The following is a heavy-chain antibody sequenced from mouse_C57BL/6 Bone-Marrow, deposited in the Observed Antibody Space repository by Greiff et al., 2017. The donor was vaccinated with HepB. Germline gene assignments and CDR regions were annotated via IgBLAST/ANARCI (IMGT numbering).Heavy chain of an antibody. V-gene: IGHV5-4*01. CDR2: ISDGGSYT. CDR1: GFTFSSYA. D-gene: IGHD4-1*01. CDR3: ARGGGLGPFAY. J-gene: IGHJ3*01. Sequence: EVQGVESGGGLVKPGGSLKLSCAASGFTFSSYAMSWVRQTPEKRLEWVATISDGGSYTYYPDNVKGRFTISRDNAKNNLYLQMSHLKSEDTAMYYCARGGGLGPFAYWGQGTLVTVSA.